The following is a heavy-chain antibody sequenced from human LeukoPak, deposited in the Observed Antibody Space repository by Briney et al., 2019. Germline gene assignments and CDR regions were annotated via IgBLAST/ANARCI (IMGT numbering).Heavy chain of an antibody. V-gene: IGHV3-7*01. CDR2: INQDGSAE. D-gene: IGHD4-17*01. J-gene: IGHJ4*02. CDR1: GFTFSTYS. Sequence: GGSLRLSCAASGFTFSTYSMSWVRQAPGKGLDWVASINQDGSAEYYVDSVRGRFTISRDNAKNSLYLQVNSLRVDDTAVYYHVRLFGGVTTFDYWGQGTLVTVSS. CDR3: VRLFGGVTTFDY.